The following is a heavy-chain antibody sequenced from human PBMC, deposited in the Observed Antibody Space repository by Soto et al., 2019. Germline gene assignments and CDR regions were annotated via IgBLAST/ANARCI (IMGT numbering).Heavy chain of an antibody. CDR1: GGSISSYY. D-gene: IGHD3-9*01. J-gene: IGHJ4*02. V-gene: IGHV4-59*08. CDR3: ARQNLRYFDLDY. CDR2: IYYSGNT. Sequence: SETLSLTCTVSGGSISSYYWSWIRQPPGKGLEWIGYIYYSGNTNYNPSLKSRVTISIDTSKNQFSLKLSSVTAADTAVYYCARQNLRYFDLDYWGQGIPVTVSS.